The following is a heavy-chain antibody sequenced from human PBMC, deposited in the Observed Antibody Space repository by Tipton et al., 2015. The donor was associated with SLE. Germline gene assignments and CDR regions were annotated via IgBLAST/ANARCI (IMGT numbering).Heavy chain of an antibody. D-gene: IGHD3-3*01. J-gene: IGHJ4*02. Sequence: LRLSCAVSGYSISSGYYWGWIRQPPGKGLEWIGSIYYSGSTYYNPSRKSRVTISVDTSKNQFSLKLSSVTAADTAVYYCARNDFWSGKRFDYWGQGTLVTVSS. V-gene: IGHV4-38-2*01. CDR2: IYYSGST. CDR3: ARNDFWSGKRFDY. CDR1: GYSISSGYY.